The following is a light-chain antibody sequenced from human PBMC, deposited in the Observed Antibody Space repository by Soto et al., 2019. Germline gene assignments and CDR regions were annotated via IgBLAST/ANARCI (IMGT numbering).Light chain of an antibody. J-gene: IGKJ1*01. CDR1: QSVSSSY. Sequence: EIVLTQSPGTLSLSPGERATLSCRASQSVSSSYIAWYQHKRGQAPRRLIYGASIRATGIPDRFSGTGSGTEFTLTISSLQSEDFAIYYCQQYNDWPLTFGQGTNVDI. V-gene: IGKV3-20*01. CDR3: QQYNDWPLT. CDR2: GAS.